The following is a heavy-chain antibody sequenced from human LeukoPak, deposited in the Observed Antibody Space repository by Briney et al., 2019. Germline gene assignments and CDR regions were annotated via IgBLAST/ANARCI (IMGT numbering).Heavy chain of an antibody. J-gene: IGHJ3*02. CDR3: ARDTRGYGAFDI. V-gene: IGHV4-38-2*02. Sequence: NASETLSLTCTVSGYSISSGYYWGWFRQPPGKGLEWIGSIYHSGTTYYNPSLKSRVTISVDTSKNQFSLKLSSVTAADTAVYYCARDTRGYGAFDIWGQGTMVTVSS. CDR1: GYSISSGYY. D-gene: IGHD5-12*01. CDR2: IYHSGTT.